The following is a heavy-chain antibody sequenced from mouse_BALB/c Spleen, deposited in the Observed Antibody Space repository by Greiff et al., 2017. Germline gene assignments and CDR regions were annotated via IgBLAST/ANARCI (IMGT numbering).Heavy chain of an antibody. Sequence: EVKLMESGGGLVKPGGSLKLSCAASGFTFSSYTMSWVRQTPEKRLEWVATISSGGGNTYYPDSVKGRFTISRDNAKNNLYLQMSSLRSEDTALYYCARYGDYGGYFDVWGAGTTVTVSS. CDR3: ARYGDYGGYFDV. J-gene: IGHJ1*01. D-gene: IGHD2-4*01. CDR2: ISSGGGNT. V-gene: IGHV5-9*03. CDR1: GFTFSSYT.